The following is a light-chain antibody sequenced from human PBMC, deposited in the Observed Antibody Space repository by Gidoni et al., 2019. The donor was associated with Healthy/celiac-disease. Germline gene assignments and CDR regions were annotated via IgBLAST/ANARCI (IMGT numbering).Light chain of an antibody. CDR1: KLGDKY. V-gene: IGLV3-1*01. Sequence: SYELTQPPSVSVSPGQTASITCSGDKLGDKYACWYQQKPGQSIVLVIYQDSKRPSGIPERFSGSNSGNTATLTISGTQAMDEADYYCQAWDSSSYVFGTGTKV. J-gene: IGLJ1*01. CDR3: QAWDSSSYV. CDR2: QDS.